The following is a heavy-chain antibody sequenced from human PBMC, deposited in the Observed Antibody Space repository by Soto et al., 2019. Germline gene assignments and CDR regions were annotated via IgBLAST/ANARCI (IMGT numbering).Heavy chain of an antibody. CDR1: GFTFSSYW. CDR2: ISGSGGST. V-gene: IGHV3-23*01. Sequence: PGGSLRLSCAASGFTFSSYWMHWVRQAPGKGLEWVSAISGSGGSTYYADSVKGRFTISRDNSKNTLYLQMNSLRAEDTAVYYCAKNPDRFIAVAVTVYFDYWGQGTLVTVSS. D-gene: IGHD6-19*01. CDR3: AKNPDRFIAVAVTVYFDY. J-gene: IGHJ4*02.